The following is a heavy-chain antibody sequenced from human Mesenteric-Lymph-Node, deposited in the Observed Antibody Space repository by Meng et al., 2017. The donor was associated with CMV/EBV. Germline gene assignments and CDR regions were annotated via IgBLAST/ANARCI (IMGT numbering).Heavy chain of an antibody. J-gene: IGHJ3*01. CDR2: VYYSGNT. D-gene: IGHD1-1*01. CDR3: ARGGRVDAFDV. V-gene: IGHV4-39*02. Sequence: GSLRLSCTVSGGSVSSNYYYWGWLRQPPGQGLEGIGTVYYSGNTYNNPSLESRVTISVDTSKNHFSLKLTSVTAADTAMYFGARGGRVDAFDVWGQGTVVTVSS. CDR1: GGSVSSNYYY.